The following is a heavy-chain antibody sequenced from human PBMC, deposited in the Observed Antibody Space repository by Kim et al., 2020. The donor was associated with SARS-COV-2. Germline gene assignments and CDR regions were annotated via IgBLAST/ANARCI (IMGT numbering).Heavy chain of an antibody. J-gene: IGHJ4*02. CDR3: AGVTYRRFDY. V-gene: IGHV1-69*01. D-gene: IGHD2-2*02. Sequence: TANYAKKFQGRVTITADESTSTAYMELSSLRSEDTAVYYCAGVTYRRFDYWGQGTLVTVSS. CDR2: TA.